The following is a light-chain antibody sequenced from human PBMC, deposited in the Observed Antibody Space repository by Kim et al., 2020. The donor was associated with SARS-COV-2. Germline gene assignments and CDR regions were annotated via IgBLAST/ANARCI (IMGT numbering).Light chain of an antibody. Sequence: EIVMTQSPATLSVSPGERATVSCRASQSVSSNLSWYQQKPGQAPRLLIYDASTRVTGIPARFSGSGYGTEFTLTISSLQSEDFAVYYCQQYDKWTPYTFGQGTKLEI. CDR3: QQYDKWTPYT. CDR1: QSVSSN. J-gene: IGKJ2*01. V-gene: IGKV3-15*01. CDR2: DAS.